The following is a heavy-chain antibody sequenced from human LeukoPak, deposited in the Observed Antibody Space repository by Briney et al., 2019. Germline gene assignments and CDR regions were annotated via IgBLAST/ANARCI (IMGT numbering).Heavy chain of an antibody. CDR2: IYYSGST. D-gene: IGHD4-17*01. J-gene: IGHJ2*01. CDR1: GGSISSYY. CDR3: ARRIGVTTNWYFDL. Sequence: SETLSLTCTVSGGSISSYYWSWIRQPPGKGLEWIGYIYYSGSTNYNPSLKSRVTISVDTSKNQFSLKLSSVTAADRAVYYCARRIGVTTNWYFDLWGRGTLVTVSP. V-gene: IGHV4-59*08.